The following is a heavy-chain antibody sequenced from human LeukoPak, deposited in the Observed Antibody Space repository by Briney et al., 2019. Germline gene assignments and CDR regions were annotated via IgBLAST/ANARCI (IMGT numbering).Heavy chain of an antibody. CDR1: GYTFTSYG. J-gene: IGHJ6*03. D-gene: IGHD4-11*01. CDR2: ISAYNGNT. Sequence: ASVKVSCKASGYTFTSYGISWVRQAPGQGLEWMGWISAYNGNTNYAQKLQGRVTMTTDTSTSTAYMELSRLRSDDTAVYYCARDPTYSNYGAYYYYYMDVWGKGTTVTVSS. V-gene: IGHV1-18*01. CDR3: ARDPTYSNYGAYYYYYMDV.